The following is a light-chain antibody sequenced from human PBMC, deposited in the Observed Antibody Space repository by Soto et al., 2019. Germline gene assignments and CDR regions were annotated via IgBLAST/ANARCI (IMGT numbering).Light chain of an antibody. V-gene: IGKV3-11*01. CDR1: QSVSSY. CDR2: DTS. CDR3: QQRTNWPQSFT. Sequence: EIVLTQSPATLSLSPGERATLSCRASQSVSSYLAWYQQKPGQAPRLLIYDTSKRATGIPARFSGSGSGSEFNLTISIREPEDFAVYYCQQRTNWPQSFTFGPGTKVDIK. J-gene: IGKJ3*01.